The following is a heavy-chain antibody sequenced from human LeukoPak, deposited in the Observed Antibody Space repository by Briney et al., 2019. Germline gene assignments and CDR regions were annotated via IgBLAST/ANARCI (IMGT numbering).Heavy chain of an antibody. Sequence: PGGSLRLSCAASGFQFDGYGMSWVRQAPGKGLEWVSGINWNGGSTGYADSVKGRFTISRDNAKNSLYLQMSSLRAEDTALYYCARTILVRGENYYYMDVWGKGTTVTVSS. CDR3: ARTILVRGENYYYMDV. V-gene: IGHV3-20*04. J-gene: IGHJ6*03. CDR2: INWNGGST. CDR1: GFQFDGYG. D-gene: IGHD3-10*01.